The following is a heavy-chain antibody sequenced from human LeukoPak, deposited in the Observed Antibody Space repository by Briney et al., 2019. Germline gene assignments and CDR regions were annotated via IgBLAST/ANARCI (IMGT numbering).Heavy chain of an antibody. J-gene: IGHJ5*02. Sequence: PGGSLRLSCAASGFTFSSYWMSWVRQAPGKGLEWVANIKQDGSEKYYVDSVKGRFTISRDNAKNSLYLQMNSLRAEDTAVYYCARGGWGYSYGYGDFDPWGQGTLVTVSS. V-gene: IGHV3-7*01. CDR2: IKQDGSEK. CDR3: ARGGWGYSYGYGDFDP. CDR1: GFTFSSYW. D-gene: IGHD5-18*01.